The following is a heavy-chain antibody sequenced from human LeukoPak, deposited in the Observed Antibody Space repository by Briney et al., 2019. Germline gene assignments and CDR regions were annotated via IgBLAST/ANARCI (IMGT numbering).Heavy chain of an antibody. D-gene: IGHD5-12*01. Sequence: SETLSLTCTVSGGSISSYYWSWIRQPPGKGLEWIGYIYYSGSTNYNPSLKSRVTISVDTSKNQFSLKLSSVTAADTAVYYCARAATMPLFDYWGQGTLVTVSS. CDR1: GGSISSYY. J-gene: IGHJ4*02. V-gene: IGHV4-59*01. CDR2: IYYSGST. CDR3: ARAATMPLFDY.